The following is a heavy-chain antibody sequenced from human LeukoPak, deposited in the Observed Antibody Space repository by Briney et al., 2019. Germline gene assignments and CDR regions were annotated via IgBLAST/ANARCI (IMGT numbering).Heavy chain of an antibody. CDR1: DYSIGSGYS. CDR3: ARDLSVYHYYYFDF. J-gene: IGHJ4*02. V-gene: IGHV4-38-2*02. CDR2: ISHDGTT. D-gene: IGHD3-22*01. Sequence: PSETLSLTCTVSDYSIGSGYSWGWIRQPPGKGLEWIATISHDGTTYYNPSLKSRVTMTLDASRNQFSLRLSSVTAAVAAVYYCARDLSVYHYYYFDFWGQGTLVTVSS.